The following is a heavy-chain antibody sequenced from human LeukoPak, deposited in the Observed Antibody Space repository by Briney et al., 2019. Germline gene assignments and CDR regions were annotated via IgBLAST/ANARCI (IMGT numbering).Heavy chain of an antibody. J-gene: IGHJ6*02. CDR1: GGTFSSYA. D-gene: IGHD3-3*01. CDR2: IIPIFGTA. CDR3: ARDPLSGYYPYYYYGMDV. V-gene: IGHV1-69*13. Sequence: GASVKVSCKASGGTFSSYAISWVRRAPGQGLEWMGGIIPIFGTANYAQKFQGRVTITADESTSTAYMELSSLRSEDTAVYYCARDPLSGYYPYYYYGMDVWGQGTTVTVSS.